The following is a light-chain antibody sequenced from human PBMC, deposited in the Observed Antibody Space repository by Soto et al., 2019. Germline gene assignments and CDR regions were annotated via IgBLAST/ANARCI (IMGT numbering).Light chain of an antibody. J-gene: IGLJ3*02. CDR1: SSHIGRNT. CDR3: AAWDDSLNPWA. CDR2: SSD. Sequence: QSVRNQPPSASGTPGERVTISCSGSSSHIGRNTVKWYRQLPGTAPKLLIGSSDQRPSGVPDRFSGSQSGTSASLAISGLQSEDEADYICAAWDDSLNPWAFGGGTKVTVL. V-gene: IGLV1-44*01.